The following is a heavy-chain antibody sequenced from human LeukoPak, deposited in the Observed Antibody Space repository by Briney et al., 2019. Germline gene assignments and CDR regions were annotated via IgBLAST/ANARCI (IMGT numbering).Heavy chain of an antibody. D-gene: IGHD4/OR15-4a*01. Sequence: PGGSLRLSCAASGFTFSSYSMNRVRQAPGKGLEWVAFIGSRTGNIYYADSVKGRFSISRDNAKDSVYLQMNSLRVDDTAVYYCARETEPLDYGDSTNLDYWGQGTLVTVSS. CDR1: GFTFSSYS. CDR2: IGSRTGNI. J-gene: IGHJ4*02. V-gene: IGHV3-21*01. CDR3: ARETEPLDYGDSTNLDY.